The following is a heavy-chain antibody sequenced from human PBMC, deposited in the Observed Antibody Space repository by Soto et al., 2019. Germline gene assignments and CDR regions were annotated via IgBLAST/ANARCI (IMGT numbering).Heavy chain of an antibody. CDR3: ARWSYLDY. Sequence: PGGSLRLSCAASGFSFSTYGMNWVRQAPGKGLERVSLIRGSGDSTYYADSVKGRFSISRDTSQSTLYLQMNSLRADDTAMYYCARWSYLDYWGQGTRVTVSS. V-gene: IGHV3-23*01. CDR2: IRGSGDST. D-gene: IGHD3-3*01. CDR1: GFSFSTYG. J-gene: IGHJ4*02.